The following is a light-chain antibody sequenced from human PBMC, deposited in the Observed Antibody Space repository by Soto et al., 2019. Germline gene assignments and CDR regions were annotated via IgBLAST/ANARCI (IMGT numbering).Light chain of an antibody. CDR2: TNT. Sequence: QSVLTQPPSASGTPGQSVTISCSGGSSNIGSNPVSWYQHVPGTAPKLLLHTNTQRPLGVPVRFSGSKSGTSASLAISGLQSEDEADYSSAAWNEPFYVFASGTEVTVL. J-gene: IGLJ6*01. CDR3: AAWNEPFYV. CDR1: SSNIGSNP. V-gene: IGLV1-44*01.